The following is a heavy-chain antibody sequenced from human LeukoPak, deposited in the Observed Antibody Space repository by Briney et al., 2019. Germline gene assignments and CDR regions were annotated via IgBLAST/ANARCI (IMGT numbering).Heavy chain of an antibody. CDR3: ARDRGYSSSWYYFDY. CDR1: GFTFGSYS. V-gene: IGHV3-21*01. Sequence: GGSLRLSCAASGFTFGSYSMNWVRQAPGKGLEWVSSISSSSSYIYYADSVKGRFTISRDNAKNSLYLQMNSLRAEDTAVYYCARDRGYSSSWYYFDYWGQGTLVTVSS. J-gene: IGHJ4*02. CDR2: ISSSSSYI. D-gene: IGHD6-13*01.